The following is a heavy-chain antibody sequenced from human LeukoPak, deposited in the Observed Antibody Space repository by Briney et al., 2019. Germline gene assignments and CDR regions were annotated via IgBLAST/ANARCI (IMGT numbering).Heavy chain of an antibody. Sequence: PGGSLRPSCAASGFTVSSNYMSWVRQAPGKGLEWVSVIYSGGSTYYADSVKGRFTISRDNSKNTLYLQMNSLRAEDTAVYYCARETYYYDSSGYYFRDYWGQGTLVTVSS. V-gene: IGHV3-53*01. CDR1: GFTVSSNY. CDR3: ARETYYYDSSGYYFRDY. J-gene: IGHJ4*02. CDR2: IYSGGST. D-gene: IGHD3-22*01.